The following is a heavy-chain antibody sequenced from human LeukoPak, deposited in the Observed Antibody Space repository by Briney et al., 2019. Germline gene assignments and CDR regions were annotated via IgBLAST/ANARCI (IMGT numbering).Heavy chain of an antibody. J-gene: IGHJ5*02. CDR1: GYTFTSYG. V-gene: IGHV1-18*01. CDR3: ARYTIGYCSSTSCYGWFDP. D-gene: IGHD2-2*01. CDR2: ISAYNGNT. Sequence: GSVKVSCKASGYTFTSYGISWVRQAPGQGLEWMGWISAYNGNTNYAQKLQGRVTMTTDTSTSTAYMELRSLRSDDTAVYYCARYTIGYCSSTSCYGWFDPWGRGTLVAVSS.